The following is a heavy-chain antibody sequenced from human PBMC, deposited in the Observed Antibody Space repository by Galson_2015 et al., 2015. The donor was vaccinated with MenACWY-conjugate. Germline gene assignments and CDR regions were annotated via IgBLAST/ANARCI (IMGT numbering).Heavy chain of an antibody. CDR1: GGSISNTNYY. CDR2: INYSGST. D-gene: IGHD1-26*01. CDR3: ARRSYYSGSYTGWFDS. V-gene: IGHV4-39*01. J-gene: IGHJ5*01. Sequence: ETLSLTCTVSGGSISNTNYYWGWIRQPPGKGLEWIGSINYSGSTYYNPSLKSRVTMSLDTSKNQLSLNLSSVTAADAAVYYCARRSYYSGSYTGWFDSWGQGNLVTVSS.